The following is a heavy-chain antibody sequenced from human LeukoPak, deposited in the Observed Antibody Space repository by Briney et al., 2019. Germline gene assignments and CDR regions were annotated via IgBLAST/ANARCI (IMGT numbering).Heavy chain of an antibody. V-gene: IGHV4-59*01. CDR1: GDSINTYY. Sequence: SETLSLTCAVSGDSINTYYCRWMRQPPGKGLEWMGYINYCGSVKYNPSIMGRVTISVDTSKNQFSLKLGSVTAADTAVYYCARDISSHDAIDIWGQGTIVTVSS. CDR2: INYCGSV. CDR3: ARDISSHDAIDI. J-gene: IGHJ3*02.